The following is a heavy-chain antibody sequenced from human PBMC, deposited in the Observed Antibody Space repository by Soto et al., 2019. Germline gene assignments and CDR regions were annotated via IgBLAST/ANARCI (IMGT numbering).Heavy chain of an antibody. CDR2: ICTGGTT. CDR3: ARHDPGVVVVAATGADY. D-gene: IGHD2-15*01. CDR1: GGAISSFC. Sequence: SETLSLTCTVSGGAISSFCSSWIRPPPGQGLEWIGYICTGGTTKYNPSLKSRVTISVDTSKNQFSLKLSSVTAADTAVYYCARHDPGVVVVAATGADYWGQGTLVTVSS. J-gene: IGHJ4*02. V-gene: IGHV4-4*08.